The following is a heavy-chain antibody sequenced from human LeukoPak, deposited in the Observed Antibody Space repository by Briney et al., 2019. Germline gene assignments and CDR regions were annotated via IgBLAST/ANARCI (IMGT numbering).Heavy chain of an antibody. D-gene: IGHD5-12*01. CDR1: GYTLTELS. J-gene: IGHJ4*02. V-gene: IGHV1-24*01. Sequence: GASVKVSFKVSGYTLTELSMHWVRQAPGKGLEWMGGFDPEDGETIYAQKFQGRVTMTEDTSTDTAYMELSSLRSEDTAVYYCATVGPGYGKYYFDYWGQGTLVTVSS. CDR2: FDPEDGET. CDR3: ATVGPGYGKYYFDY.